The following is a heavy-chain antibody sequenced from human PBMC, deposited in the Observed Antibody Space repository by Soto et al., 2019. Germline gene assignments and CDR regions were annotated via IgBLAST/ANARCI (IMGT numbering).Heavy chain of an antibody. CDR3: ARKGRDTGYDFHFPYYLEV. CDR1: GYTFTSYD. Sequence: GASVKVSCKASGYTFTSYDINWVRQATGQGLEWMGWMNPNSGNTGYAQKFQGRVTMTRNTSISTAYMELSSLRSEDTAVYYCARKGRDTGYDFHFPYYLEVWGTGTTVTLSS. V-gene: IGHV1-8*01. CDR2: MNPNSGNT. D-gene: IGHD5-12*01. J-gene: IGHJ6*03.